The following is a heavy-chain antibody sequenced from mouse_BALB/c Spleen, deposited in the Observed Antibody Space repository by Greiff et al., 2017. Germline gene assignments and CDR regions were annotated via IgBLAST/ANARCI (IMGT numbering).Heavy chain of an antibody. Sequence: EVQLQESGPELVKPGASVKMSCKASGYTFTSYVMHWVKQKPGQGLEWIGYINPYNDGTKYNEKFKGKATLTSDKSSSTAYMELSSLTSEDSAVYYCARRRYGSSHLYAMDYWGQGTSVTVSS. V-gene: IGHV1-14*01. D-gene: IGHD1-1*01. CDR3: ARRRYGSSHLYAMDY. J-gene: IGHJ4*01. CDR2: INPYNDGT. CDR1: GYTFTSYV.